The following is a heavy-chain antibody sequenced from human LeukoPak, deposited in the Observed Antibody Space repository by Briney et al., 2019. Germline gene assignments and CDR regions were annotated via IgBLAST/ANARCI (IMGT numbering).Heavy chain of an antibody. CDR2: IYPGDSDT. CDR1: GYSFTSYW. CDR3: ARGVTMVRGVTLRWFDP. J-gene: IGHJ5*02. D-gene: IGHD3-10*01. V-gene: IGHV5-51*01. Sequence: GESLKISCKGSGYSFTSYWIGWVRQMPGKGLEGMGIIYPGDSDTRYSPSFQGQVTLSADKSISTAYLQWSSLKASDTAMYYCARGVTMVRGVTLRWFDPWGQGTLVTVSS.